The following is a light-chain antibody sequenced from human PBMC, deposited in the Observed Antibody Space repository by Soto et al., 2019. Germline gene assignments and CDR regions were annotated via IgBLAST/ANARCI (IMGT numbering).Light chain of an antibody. CDR3: CSYGAANPFV. J-gene: IGLJ1*01. V-gene: IGLV2-11*01. CDR1: SSDVGGYNY. Sequence: QSALTQPRSVSGSPGQSVTISCTGTSSDVGGYNYVSWYQQYSGKAPKVMIYDVRKRPSGVPDRFSGSKSGNTASLTISGLQAKDEADYYCCSYGAANPFVFGTGTKLTV. CDR2: DVR.